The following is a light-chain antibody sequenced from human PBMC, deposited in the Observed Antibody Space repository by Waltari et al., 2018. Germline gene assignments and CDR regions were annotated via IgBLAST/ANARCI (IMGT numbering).Light chain of an antibody. CDR2: NNN. CDR1: SSNVGSNP. Sequence: QSVLTQPPSASGTPGQRVTISCSGSSSNVGSNPVNWYQQLPGTAPKRLISNNNQRPSGVADRFSCSKSGTSASRAISGLQAEEEGDYHCAAWDGGQIGDYVFGTGTKVTVL. V-gene: IGLV1-44*01. CDR3: AAWDGGQIGDYV. J-gene: IGLJ1*01.